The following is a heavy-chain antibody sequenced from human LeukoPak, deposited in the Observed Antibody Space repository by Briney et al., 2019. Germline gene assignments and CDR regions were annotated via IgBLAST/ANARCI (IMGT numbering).Heavy chain of an antibody. CDR2: IKSDGNST. CDR1: GFTFSSYW. J-gene: IGHJ6*02. CDR3: ARDRYHGIDV. Sequence: GGSLRLSCAASGFTFSSYWMHWVRHAPGKGLVWVSHIKSDGNSTSYADSVRGGSTISSDNPKNTLYLQITRLRAEDGPVYFFARDRYHGIDVWGQGTMVTVSS. V-gene: IGHV3-74*01.